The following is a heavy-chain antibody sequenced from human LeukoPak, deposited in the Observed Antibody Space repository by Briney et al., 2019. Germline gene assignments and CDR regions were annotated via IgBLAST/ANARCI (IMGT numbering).Heavy chain of an antibody. V-gene: IGHV4-4*02. CDR3: TREDRPYCPFAY. J-gene: IGHJ4*02. CDR2: IAHDGTT. D-gene: IGHD1-26*01. CDR1: GGSIDVTNY. Sequence: SETLSLTCGVSGGSIDVTNYWSWVRQAPGKGLEWIGEIAHDGTTNYNPSLRSRVAMSFDRANNQFSLSLTSVTAADTAVYYCTREDRPYCPFAYWGQGVLVTVSS.